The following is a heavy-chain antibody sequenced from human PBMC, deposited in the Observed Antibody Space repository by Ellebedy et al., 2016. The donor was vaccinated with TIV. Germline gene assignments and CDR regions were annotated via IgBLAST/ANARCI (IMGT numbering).Heavy chain of an antibody. D-gene: IGHD1-1*01. CDR2: MDQDGSKT. Sequence: PGGSLRLSCAASGFTFSSFWMTWARQVPGKGLEWVANMDQDGSKTNYVGSVKGRFSISRDNSKNTLYLRMDSLRVEDTAIYYCADDPWGVGPAFDIWGQGTMVTVSS. J-gene: IGHJ3*02. V-gene: IGHV3-7*03. CDR3: ADDPWGVGPAFDI. CDR1: GFTFSSFW.